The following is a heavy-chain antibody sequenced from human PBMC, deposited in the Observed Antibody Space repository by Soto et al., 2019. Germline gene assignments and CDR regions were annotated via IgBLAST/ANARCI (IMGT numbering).Heavy chain of an antibody. CDR2: IYPGDSDA. D-gene: IGHD4-4*01. Sequence: GESLKISCKGSGYSFTSYWIGWVRQMPGKGLEWMGIIYPGDSDARYSPSFQGQVTISADKSTSTAYLQWSSLKASDTAMYYCARLSPYSNYYFDYWGQGTLVTVSS. CDR1: GYSFTSYW. V-gene: IGHV5-51*01. CDR3: ARLSPYSNYYFDY. J-gene: IGHJ4*02.